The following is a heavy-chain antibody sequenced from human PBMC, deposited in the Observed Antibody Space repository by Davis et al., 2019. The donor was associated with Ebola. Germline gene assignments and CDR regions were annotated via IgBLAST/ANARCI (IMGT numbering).Heavy chain of an antibody. CDR3: ASLTGDSIVVVSYYFDY. Sequence: AASVKVSCKASGGTFSSYAISWVRQAPGQGLEWMGGIIPMFGTANYAQKFQGRVTITSDKSTSTAYMELSSLRSEDTAVYYCASLTGDSIVVVSYYFDYWGQGTLVTVSS. V-gene: IGHV1-69*06. CDR1: GGTFSSYA. D-gene: IGHD3-22*01. CDR2: IIPMFGTA. J-gene: IGHJ4*02.